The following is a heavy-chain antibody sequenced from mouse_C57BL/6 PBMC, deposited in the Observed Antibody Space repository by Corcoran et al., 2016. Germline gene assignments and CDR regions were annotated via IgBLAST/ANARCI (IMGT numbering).Heavy chain of an antibody. D-gene: IGHD1-1*01. CDR3: TILFITTVVADY. J-gene: IGHJ2*01. CDR1: GYTFTDYE. Sequence: QVQLQQSGAELVRPGASVTLSCKASGYTFTDYEMHWVKQTPVHGLEWIGAIDPETGGTAYNQKFKGKAILTADKSSSTAYMELRSLTSEDSAVYYCTILFITTVVADYWGQGTTLTVSS. V-gene: IGHV1-15*01. CDR2: IDPETGGT.